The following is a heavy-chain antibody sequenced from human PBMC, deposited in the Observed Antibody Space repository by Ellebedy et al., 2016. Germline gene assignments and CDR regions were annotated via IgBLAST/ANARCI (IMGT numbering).Heavy chain of an antibody. CDR1: GYSFTSYW. V-gene: IGHV5-51*01. J-gene: IGHJ4*02. CDR3: ARTTDYRGSDY. Sequence: ASVKVSCKGSGYSFTSYWIGWVRQMPGKGLEWMGIIYPGDSDTRYSPSFQGQVTISADKSISTAYLQWSGLKASDTAMYYCARTTDYRGSDYWGQGTLVTVSS. CDR2: IYPGDSDT. D-gene: IGHD4-11*01.